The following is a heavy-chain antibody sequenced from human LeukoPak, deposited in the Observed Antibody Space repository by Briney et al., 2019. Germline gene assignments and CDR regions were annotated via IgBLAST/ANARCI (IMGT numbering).Heavy chain of an antibody. V-gene: IGHV1-46*01. CDR2: INPSGGST. CDR1: GYTFTSYY. D-gene: IGHD5-12*01. Sequence: ASVKVSCKASGYTFTSYYMHWVRQAPGQGLEWMGIINPSGGSTSYAQKFQGRVTMTRDTSISTAYMELSRLRSDDTAVYYCARGRIVATVDRFDPWGQGTLVTVSS. CDR3: ARGRIVATVDRFDP. J-gene: IGHJ5*02.